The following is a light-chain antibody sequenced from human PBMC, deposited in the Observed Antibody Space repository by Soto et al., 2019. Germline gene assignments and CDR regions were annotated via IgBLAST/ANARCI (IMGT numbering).Light chain of an antibody. CDR2: DAS. Sequence: EIVLTQSPGTLSLSPGERATLSCSSSQSISSTYLTWYHQRPGQAPRLLIYDASRRATGIPDRFSGSGSGTDFSLTISRLEPEDFAVYYCQHYDSARWTFGLGTKV. V-gene: IGKV3-20*01. CDR1: QSISSTY. J-gene: IGKJ1*01. CDR3: QHYDSARWT.